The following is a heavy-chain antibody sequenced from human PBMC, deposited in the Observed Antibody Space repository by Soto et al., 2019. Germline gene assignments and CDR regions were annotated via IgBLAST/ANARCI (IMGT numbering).Heavy chain of an antibody. CDR2: IIPILGIA. Sequence: SVKVSCKASGGTFSSYTISWVRQAPGQGLEWMGRIIPILGIANYAQKFQGRVTITADKSTSTAYMELSSLRSEDTAVYYCAIGRNSSGWYVRYFDYWCQGTLVTVAS. J-gene: IGHJ4*02. V-gene: IGHV1-69*02. CDR1: GGTFSSYT. D-gene: IGHD6-19*01. CDR3: AIGRNSSGWYVRYFDY.